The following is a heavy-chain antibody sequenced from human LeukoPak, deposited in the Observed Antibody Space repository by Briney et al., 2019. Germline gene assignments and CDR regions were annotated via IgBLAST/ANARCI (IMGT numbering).Heavy chain of an antibody. CDR1: RFTVNTYA. D-gene: IGHD4-23*01. CDR2: ISGSGTNT. CDR3: AKGPSKPSVVTYEGYGFFQN. Sequence: PGGSLRLSCAASRFTVNTYAMSWVRQLPGKGLEWVSAISGSGTNTYYRDSVKGRFTISRDNSKNTVYLQMNSLRAEDTAVYYCAKGPSKPSVVTYEGYGFFQNWGQGTLVTVSS. J-gene: IGHJ1*01. V-gene: IGHV3-23*01.